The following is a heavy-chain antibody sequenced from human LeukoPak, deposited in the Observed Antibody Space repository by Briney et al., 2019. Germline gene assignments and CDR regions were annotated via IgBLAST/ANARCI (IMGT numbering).Heavy chain of an antibody. CDR3: ARQMHDFDY. V-gene: IGHV4-4*07. Sequence: PSETLSLTCSVSGGSISSYYWNWIRQPAGKGLEWIGRIYTSGNTDYNPSLKSRVTMSVDTSKNQFSLRLSSVTAADTAVYYCARQMHDFDYWGQGTLVTVSS. J-gene: IGHJ4*02. CDR2: IYTSGNT. D-gene: IGHD5-24*01. CDR1: GGSISSYY.